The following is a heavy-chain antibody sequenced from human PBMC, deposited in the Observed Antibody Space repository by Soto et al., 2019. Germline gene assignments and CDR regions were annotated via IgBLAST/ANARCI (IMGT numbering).Heavy chain of an antibody. Sequence: ASVKVSCKASGYTFSSYAISWVRQAPGQGLEWMGGIIPIFGTANYAQKFQGRVTITADESTSTAYMELSSLRSEDTAVYYCARDSGSYSFDYWGQGTLVTVSS. CDR1: GYTFSSYA. J-gene: IGHJ4*02. CDR2: IIPIFGTA. D-gene: IGHD1-26*01. V-gene: IGHV1-69*13. CDR3: ARDSGSYSFDY.